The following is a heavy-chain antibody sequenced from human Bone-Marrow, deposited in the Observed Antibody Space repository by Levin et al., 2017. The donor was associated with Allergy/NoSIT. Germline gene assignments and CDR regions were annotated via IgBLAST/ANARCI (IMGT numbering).Heavy chain of an antibody. CDR1: GGTFSSYA. J-gene: IGHJ4*02. CDR3: ARVRGPYSYGSSFDY. V-gene: IGHV1-69*13. CDR2: IIPIFGTA. Sequence: SVKVSCKASGGTFSSYAISWVRQAPGQGLEWMGGIIPIFGTANYAQKFQGRVTITADESTSTAYMELSSLRSEDTAVYYCARVRGPYSYGSSFDYWGQGTLVTVSS. D-gene: IGHD5-18*01.